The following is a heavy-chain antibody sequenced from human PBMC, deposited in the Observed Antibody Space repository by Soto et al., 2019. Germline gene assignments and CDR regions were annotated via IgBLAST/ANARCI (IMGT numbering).Heavy chain of an antibody. CDR3: ARDRYCSGGSCYPFVLDY. J-gene: IGHJ4*02. CDR1: GGSISSYY. CDR2: IYYSGGT. V-gene: IGHV4-59*01. Sequence: SETLSLTCTVSGGSISSYYWSWIRQSPGKGLEWIGYIYYSGGTNYNPSLKSRVTISVDISNNKFSLQLSSVTAADTAVYYCARDRYCSGGSCYPFVLDYWGQGILVTVS. D-gene: IGHD2-15*01.